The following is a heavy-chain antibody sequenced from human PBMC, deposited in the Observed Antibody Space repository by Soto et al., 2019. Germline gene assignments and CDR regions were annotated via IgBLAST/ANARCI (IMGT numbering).Heavy chain of an antibody. Sequence: GGSLRLSCAASGFTVSSNYMSWVRQAPGKGLEWVSVIYSGGSTYYADSVKGRFTISRDNSKNTLYLQMNSLRAEDTAVYYCAGDGFYCSGGNGYEENYFDYWGQGTLVTVSS. V-gene: IGHV3-53*01. D-gene: IGHD2-15*01. CDR2: IYSGGST. CDR3: AGDGFYCSGGNGYEENYFDY. CDR1: GFTVSSNY. J-gene: IGHJ4*02.